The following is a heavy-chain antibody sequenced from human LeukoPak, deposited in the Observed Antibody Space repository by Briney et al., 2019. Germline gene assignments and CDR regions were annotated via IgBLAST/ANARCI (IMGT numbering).Heavy chain of an antibody. D-gene: IGHD6-19*01. J-gene: IGHJ4*02. Sequence: GGSLRLSCAASGFTFSSYSMNWVRQAPGKGLEWVSSISSSSSYIYYADSVKGRFTISRDNAKNSLYLQMNSLRAEDTAVYYCARVSGREQWLVRWGQGTLVTVSS. CDR1: GFTFSSYS. CDR3: ARVSGREQWLVR. V-gene: IGHV3-21*01. CDR2: ISSSSSYI.